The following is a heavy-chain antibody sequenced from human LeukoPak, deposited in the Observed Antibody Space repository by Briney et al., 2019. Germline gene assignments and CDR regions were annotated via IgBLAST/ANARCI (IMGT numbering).Heavy chain of an antibody. Sequence: PGGSLKLSCAASGFTVSSNYMSWFRQAPGKGLGWVSVIYSGGSTYYADSVKGRFTISRDNSKNTLYLQMNSLRAEDTAVYYCARDIGSGWYDYWGQGTLVTVSS. J-gene: IGHJ4*02. D-gene: IGHD6-19*01. CDR3: ARDIGSGWYDY. CDR1: GFTVSSNY. CDR2: IYSGGST. V-gene: IGHV3-53*01.